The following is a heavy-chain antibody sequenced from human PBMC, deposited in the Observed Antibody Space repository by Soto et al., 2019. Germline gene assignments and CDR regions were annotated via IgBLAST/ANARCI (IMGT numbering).Heavy chain of an antibody. CDR3: ARGDYDLLTGYRSPSGMDT. J-gene: IGHJ6*02. CDR2: IYPGDSDT. CDR1: GYSFTSYW. V-gene: IGHV5-51*01. Sequence: PGESLKISCKGSGYSFTSYWIGWVRQMPGKGLEWMGIIYPGDSDTRYSPSFQGQVTISADKSISTAYLQWSSLKASDTAMYYCARGDYDLLTGYRSPSGMDTCGQGTTVPVS. D-gene: IGHD3-9*01.